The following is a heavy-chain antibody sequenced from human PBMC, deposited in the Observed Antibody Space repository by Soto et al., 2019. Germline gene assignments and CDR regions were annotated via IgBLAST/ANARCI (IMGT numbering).Heavy chain of an antibody. Sequence: EVQLLESGGGLVQPGGSLRLACTASGFTFISYAMSWVRQSPGKGLEWVSAISASGDTTYDADSVKGRFTIPRDNSKNTLYLQMNSLRADDTAVYFGVKDPYDKIWGSYVRYFDHWGQGTLVTVSS. CDR1: GFTFISYA. V-gene: IGHV3-23*01. CDR3: VKDPYDKIWGSYVRYFDH. J-gene: IGHJ4*02. CDR2: ISASGDTT. D-gene: IGHD3-16*01.